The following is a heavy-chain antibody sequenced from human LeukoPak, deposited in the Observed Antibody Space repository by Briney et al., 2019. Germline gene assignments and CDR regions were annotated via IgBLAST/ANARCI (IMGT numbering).Heavy chain of an antibody. Sequence: GGSLRLSCAASGFTFSSYAMSWVRQAPGKGLEWVSSISSSSYIYYADSVKGRFTISRDNAKNSLYLQMNSLRAEDTAVYYCAREWVDSYGLHDAFDIWGQGTMVTVSS. CDR1: GFTFSSYA. CDR2: ISSSSYI. D-gene: IGHD5-18*01. V-gene: IGHV3-21*01. J-gene: IGHJ3*02. CDR3: AREWVDSYGLHDAFDI.